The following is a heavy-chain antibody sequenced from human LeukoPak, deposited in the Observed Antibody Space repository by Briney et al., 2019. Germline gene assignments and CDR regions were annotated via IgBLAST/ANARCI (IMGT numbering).Heavy chain of an antibody. CDR3: ARAYSGSYPDFDY. CDR2: ISSSSSYT. V-gene: IGHV3-11*03. J-gene: IGHJ4*02. CDR1: GFTFSDYY. Sequence: PGGSLRLSCAASGFTFSDYYMSWIRQAPGKGLEWVSYISSSSSYTNYADSVKGRFTISRDNAKDSLYLQMNSLRAEDTAVYYCARAYSGSYPDFDYWGQGTLVTVSS. D-gene: IGHD1-26*01.